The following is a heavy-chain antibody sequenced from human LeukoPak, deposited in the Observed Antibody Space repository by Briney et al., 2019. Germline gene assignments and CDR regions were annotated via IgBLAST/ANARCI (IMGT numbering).Heavy chain of an antibody. D-gene: IGHD6-19*01. V-gene: IGHV4-38-2*01. CDR3: ASGLAVANDY. Sequence: SETLSLTCAVSGYSISSGYYWGWIRQPPGKGLEWIGSIHHSGSTYYNPSLKSRVTISVDTSKNQFSLKLSSVTAADTAVYYCASGLAVANDYWGQGTLVTVSS. J-gene: IGHJ4*02. CDR2: IHHSGST. CDR1: GYSISSGYY.